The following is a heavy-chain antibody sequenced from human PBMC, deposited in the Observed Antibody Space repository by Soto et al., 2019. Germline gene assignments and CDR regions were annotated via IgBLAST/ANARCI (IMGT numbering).Heavy chain of an antibody. D-gene: IGHD3-10*01. J-gene: IGHJ6*02. CDR1: GFTFSSYW. CDR3: AKIASSGRGWDV. CDR2: IKQDGSEE. Sequence: EVQLVESGGGLVQPGGSLRLSCVDSGFTFSSYWMSWVRQAPVKGLEWVGNIKQDGSEENYVDSVKGRSTSPRANANNSMYLQMTSLRAEDTAVYYSAKIASSGRGWDVWGQGTTVVVSS. V-gene: IGHV3-7*01.